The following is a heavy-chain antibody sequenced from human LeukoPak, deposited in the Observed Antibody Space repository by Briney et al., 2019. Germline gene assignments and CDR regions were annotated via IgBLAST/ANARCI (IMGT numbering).Heavy chain of an antibody. CDR2: IYHSGST. J-gene: IGHJ4*02. V-gene: IGHV4-39*07. D-gene: IGHD3-22*01. CDR1: GGSISSYY. Sequence: SETLSLTCTVSGGSISSYYWGWIRQPPGKGLEWIGSIYHSGSTYYNPSLKSRVTISVDTSKNQFSLKLSSVTAADTAVYYCARSSTVRGYDSSGFYWGQGTLVTVSS. CDR3: ARSSTVRGYDSSGFY.